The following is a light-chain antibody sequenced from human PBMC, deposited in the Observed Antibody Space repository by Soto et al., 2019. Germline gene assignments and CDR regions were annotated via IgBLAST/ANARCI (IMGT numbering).Light chain of an antibody. V-gene: IGKV1-39*01. CDR1: QDIGTF. CDR3: QQSYSTPQIT. Sequence: DFQMTQSPSSLSASVGDRVTITCRASQDIGTFLNWYQQKPGKPPNLLIYAASNLVSGVSSRFRGSGSGTDFNLTISSLQPEDFATYYCQQSYSTPQITFGPGTKVDMK. J-gene: IGKJ3*01. CDR2: AAS.